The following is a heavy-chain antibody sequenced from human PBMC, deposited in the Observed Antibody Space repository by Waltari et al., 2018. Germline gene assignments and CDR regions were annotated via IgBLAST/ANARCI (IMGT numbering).Heavy chain of an antibody. CDR1: GGTFSSYA. J-gene: IGHJ3*02. CDR2: IIPIFGTA. D-gene: IGHD3-22*01. Sequence: QVQLVQSGAEVKKPGSSVKVSCKASGGTFSSYAISWVRQAPGQGLEWMGGIIPIFGTANYAQKFQGRVTITADESTSTAYMELSSLRSKDTAVYYCARDPTYDSSGYYPDAFDIWGQGTMVTVSS. CDR3: ARDPTYDSSGYYPDAFDI. V-gene: IGHV1-69*01.